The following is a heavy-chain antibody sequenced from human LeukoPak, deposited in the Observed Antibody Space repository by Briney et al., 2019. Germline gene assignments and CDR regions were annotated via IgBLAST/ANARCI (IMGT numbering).Heavy chain of an antibody. J-gene: IGHJ4*02. CDR2: ISGSGGGT. D-gene: IGHD6-25*01. Sequence: PGGSLRLSCAALGFTFSSYGMSWVRQAPGKGLEWVSSISGSGGGTYYADSVKGRFTISRDNSKNTLYLQMNSLRAEDTAVYYCAKGSYSSGWLFDYWGQGTLVTVSS. CDR1: GFTFSSYG. V-gene: IGHV3-23*01. CDR3: AKGSYSSGWLFDY.